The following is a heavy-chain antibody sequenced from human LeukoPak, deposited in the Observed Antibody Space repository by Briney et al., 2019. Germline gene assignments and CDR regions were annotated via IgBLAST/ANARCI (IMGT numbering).Heavy chain of an antibody. J-gene: IGHJ4*02. CDR1: GYTFASYA. V-gene: IGHV1-69*13. CDR3: ARGADGNNDY. CDR2: IIPIFGTA. Sequence: ASVKVSCKASGYTFASYAMNWVRQAPGQGLEWMGGIIPIFGTANYAQKFQGRVTITADESTSTAYMELSSLRSEDTAVYYCARGADGNNDYWGQGTLVTVSS. D-gene: IGHD1-14*01.